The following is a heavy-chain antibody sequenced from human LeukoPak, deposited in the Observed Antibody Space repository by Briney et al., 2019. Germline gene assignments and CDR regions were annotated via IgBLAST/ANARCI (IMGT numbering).Heavy chain of an antibody. CDR3: ARVITGGYYFDY. J-gene: IGHJ4*02. D-gene: IGHD7-27*01. V-gene: IGHV3-11*04. Sequence: GGSLRLSCVASEFTFSDYYMSWIRQAPGKGLEWVSYISSSGSNIDYADSVKGRFTISRDNAKNSLYLQMNSLRAEDTAVYYCARVITGGYYFDYWGQGTLVTVSS. CDR2: ISSSGSNI. CDR1: EFTFSDYY.